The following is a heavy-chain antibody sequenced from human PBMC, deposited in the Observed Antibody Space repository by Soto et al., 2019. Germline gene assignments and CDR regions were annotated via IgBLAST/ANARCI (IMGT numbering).Heavy chain of an antibody. J-gene: IGHJ6*02. CDR3: ARDSSPSGWIQLWEDYGMDV. D-gene: IGHD5-18*01. CDR2: ISYDGSNQ. Sequence: GGSLRLSCAASGFTFSSYAMHWVRQAPGKGLEWVAVISYDGSNQYYADSVKGRFTISRDNSKNTLYLQMNSLRVEDTAVYYCARDSSPSGWIQLWEDYGMDVWGQGTTVTVSS. CDR1: GFTFSSYA. V-gene: IGHV3-30-3*01.